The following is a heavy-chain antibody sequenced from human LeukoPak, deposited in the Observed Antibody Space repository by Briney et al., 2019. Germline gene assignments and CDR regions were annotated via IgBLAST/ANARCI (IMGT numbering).Heavy chain of an antibody. V-gene: IGHV4-4*07. CDR1: GGSISSYY. CDR2: IYTSGST. J-gene: IGHJ4*02. Sequence: SETLSLTCTVSGGSISSYYWSWIRQPAGKGLEWIGRIYTSGSTNYNPSLKSRVTMSLDTSKNQFSLKLSSVTAADTAVYYCARGGYSSSSFDYRGQGTLVTVSS. D-gene: IGHD6-6*01. CDR3: ARGGYSSSSFDY.